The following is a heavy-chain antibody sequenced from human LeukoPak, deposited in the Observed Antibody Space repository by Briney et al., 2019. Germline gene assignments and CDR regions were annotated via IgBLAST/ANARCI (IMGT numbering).Heavy chain of an antibody. CDR3: ARIGKTSVLRYFDWLPFDY. CDR2: FYSSGST. CDR1: GDYISSTTYY. Sequence: SETLSLTCTVSGDYISSTTYYWGWIRQPPGKGLEWIGSFYSSGSTYYNPSLKSRVTISVDTSKNQFSLKLRSVTAADTAVYYCARIGKTSVLRYFDWLPFDYWGQGTLDTVSS. J-gene: IGHJ4*02. D-gene: IGHD3-9*01. V-gene: IGHV4-39*07.